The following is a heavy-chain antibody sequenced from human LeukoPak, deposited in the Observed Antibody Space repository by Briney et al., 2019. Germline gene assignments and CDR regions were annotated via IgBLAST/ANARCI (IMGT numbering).Heavy chain of an antibody. V-gene: IGHV1-46*04. CDR2: INPTEGGT. CDR1: GYTFTNHF. Sequence: ASVKVSCKASGYTFTNHFLHWVRQAPEQRMESIAIINPTEGGTSYAQNLQGRVTVTTDASTNIVYMNLSSLKSDGTAMYYCVRGPLLGHDSSGPGFDIWGQGTLVTVSS. J-gene: IGHJ3*02. CDR3: VRGPLLGHDSSGPGFDI. D-gene: IGHD3-22*01.